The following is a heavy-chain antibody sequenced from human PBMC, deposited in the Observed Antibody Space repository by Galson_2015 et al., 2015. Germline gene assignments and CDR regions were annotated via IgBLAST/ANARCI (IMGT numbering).Heavy chain of an antibody. V-gene: IGHV3-23*01. CDR3: AKVWVYSDGSFDY. J-gene: IGHJ4*02. Sequence: SLRLPCQASGLTFSSYAMTRVTQAAGTGLERDSAVSGGGSGTYYADSVKGRFTISRDNSKNTLYLQMNSLRAEDTAVYHCAKVWVYSDGSFDYWGQGTLVTVSS. D-gene: IGHD5-18*01. CDR2: VSGGGSGT. CDR1: GLTFSSYA.